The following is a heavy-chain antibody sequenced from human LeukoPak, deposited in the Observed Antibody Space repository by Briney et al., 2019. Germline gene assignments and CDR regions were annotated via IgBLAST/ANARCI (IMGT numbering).Heavy chain of an antibody. CDR1: GFTFASFE. Sequence: GGSLRLSCAAVGFTFASFEMNWVRQAPGKGLEWVSYISNTGSIIYYADSVRGRFTISRDNARNSLYLQMNSLRAQDTAVYYFPRESAMIKFAYWGQGTLVTVSS. CDR2: ISNTGSII. CDR3: PRESAMIKFAY. D-gene: IGHD5-18*01. V-gene: IGHV3-48*03. J-gene: IGHJ4*02.